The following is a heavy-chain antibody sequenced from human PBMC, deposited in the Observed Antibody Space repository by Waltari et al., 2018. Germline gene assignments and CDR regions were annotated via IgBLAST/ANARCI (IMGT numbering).Heavy chain of an antibody. CDR3: ARAWIPAAIRWFDP. J-gene: IGHJ5*02. CDR1: GGSFSGYY. V-gene: IGHV4-34*01. D-gene: IGHD2-2*01. Sequence: QVQLQQWGAGLLKPSETLSLTCAVYGGSFSGYYWSWIRQPPGKGLEWIGEINHSGSTNYNPSLKSRVTISVDTSKNQFSLKLSSGTAADTAVYYCARAWIPAAIRWFDPWGQGTLVTVSS. CDR2: INHSGST.